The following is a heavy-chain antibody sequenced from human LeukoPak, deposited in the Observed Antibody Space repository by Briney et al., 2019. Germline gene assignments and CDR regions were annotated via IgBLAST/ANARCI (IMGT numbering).Heavy chain of an antibody. CDR2: IHHSGST. Sequence: SETLSLTCAVYGGSFSGYYWSWIRQPPGKGLEWIGEIHHSGSTNYNPSLKSRVTISVDTSKNQFSLKLTSVTAADTAVYYCASSSRWTDFDYWGQGTLVTVPS. V-gene: IGHV4-34*01. D-gene: IGHD6-13*01. CDR1: GGSFSGYY. CDR3: ASSSRWTDFDY. J-gene: IGHJ4*02.